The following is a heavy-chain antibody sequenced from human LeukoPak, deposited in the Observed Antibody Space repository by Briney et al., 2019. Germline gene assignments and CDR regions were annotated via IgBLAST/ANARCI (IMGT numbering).Heavy chain of an antibody. J-gene: IGHJ4*02. Sequence: GGSLRLSCAASGFIFRSNWMHWVRQAPGKGLVWVSRINEDGSTTNHADSVKGRFTISRDNVKNTLYMEMNSLRAEDTAVYYCARDFTPEWFDIHWGQGTLVTVS. CDR3: ARDFTPEWFDIH. V-gene: IGHV3-74*01. CDR2: INEDGSTT. D-gene: IGHD3-3*01. CDR1: GFIFRSNW.